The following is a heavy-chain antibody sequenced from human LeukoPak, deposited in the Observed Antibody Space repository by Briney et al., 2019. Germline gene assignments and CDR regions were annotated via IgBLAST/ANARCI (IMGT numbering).Heavy chain of an antibody. V-gene: IGHV3-11*01. J-gene: IGHJ3*02. CDR1: GFTFSDYY. D-gene: IGHD3-22*01. Sequence: GGSLRLSCAASGFTFSDYYMSWIRQAPGKGLEWVSCISSSGSTIYYADSVKGRFTISRDNAKNSLYLQMNSLRAEDTAVYYCARFPKLYYYDSSGLRDAFDIWGQGTMVTVSS. CDR3: ARFPKLYYYDSSGLRDAFDI. CDR2: ISSSGSTI.